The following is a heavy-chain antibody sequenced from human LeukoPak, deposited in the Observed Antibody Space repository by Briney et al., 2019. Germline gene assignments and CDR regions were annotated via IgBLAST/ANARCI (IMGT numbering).Heavy chain of an antibody. CDR1: GYIFTSYG. D-gene: IGHD3-22*01. CDR3: ARLYYYDSSGYYSI. Sequence: ASVKVSCKASGYIFTSYGISWVRQAPGQGLEWMGWISAYNGNTNYAQKLQGRVTMTTDTSTSTAYMELRSLRSDDTAVYYCARLYYYDSSGYYSIWGQGTLVTVSS. J-gene: IGHJ4*02. CDR2: ISAYNGNT. V-gene: IGHV1-18*01.